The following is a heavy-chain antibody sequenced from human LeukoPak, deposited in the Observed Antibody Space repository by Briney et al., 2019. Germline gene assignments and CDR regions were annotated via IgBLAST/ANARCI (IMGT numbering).Heavy chain of an antibody. J-gene: IGHJ4*02. V-gene: IGHV1-2*02. D-gene: IGHD2-15*01. CDR1: GYTFTDYY. CDR2: VNPNSGDT. Sequence: VASVKVSCKASGYTFTDYYLYWVRQAPGQGLEWLGWVNPNSGDTTYGQKFQGRATMARDTSISAAYMELSSLRSDDTAIYYCARTDKWCNGGTCHLDYWGQGTLVTVSS. CDR3: ARTDKWCNGGTCHLDY.